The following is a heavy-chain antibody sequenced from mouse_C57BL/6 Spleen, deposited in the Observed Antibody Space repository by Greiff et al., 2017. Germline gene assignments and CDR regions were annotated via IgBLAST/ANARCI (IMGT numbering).Heavy chain of an antibody. D-gene: IGHD3-1*01. J-gene: IGHJ3*01. Sequence: VQLQQPGAELVRPGTSVKLSCKASGYTFTSYWMHWVKQRPGKGLEWIGVIDPSDSYTNYNQKFKGKATLTVNTSSSTAYMQLSSLTSEDSAVYYCARAEDDGPFAYWGQGTLVTVSA. CDR3: ARAEDDGPFAY. V-gene: IGHV1-59*01. CDR1: GYTFTSYW. CDR2: IDPSDSYT.